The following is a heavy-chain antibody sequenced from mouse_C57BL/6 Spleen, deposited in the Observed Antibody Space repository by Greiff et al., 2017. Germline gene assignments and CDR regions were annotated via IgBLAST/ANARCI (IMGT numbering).Heavy chain of an antibody. V-gene: IGHV14-4*01. CDR3: TTDGSSFAY. Sequence: VQLKQSGAELVRPGASVKLSCTASGFNIKDDYMHWVKQRPEQGLEWIGWIDPENGDTEYASKFQGKATITADKSSNTAYLQLSSLTSEDTAVYYCTTDGSSFAYWGQGTLVTVSA. CDR2: IDPENGDT. CDR1: GFNIKDDY. J-gene: IGHJ3*01. D-gene: IGHD1-1*01.